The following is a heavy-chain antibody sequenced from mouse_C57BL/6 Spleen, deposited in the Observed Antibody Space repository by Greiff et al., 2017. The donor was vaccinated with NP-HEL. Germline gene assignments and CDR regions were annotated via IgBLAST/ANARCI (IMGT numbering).Heavy chain of an antibody. CDR1: GYTFTSYW. D-gene: IGHD1-1*01. V-gene: IGHV1-55*01. CDR2: IYPGSGST. J-gene: IGHJ1*03. CDR3: ARGDGSSYYWYFDV. Sequence: QVQLQQPGAELVKPGASVKMSCKASGYTFTSYWITWVKQRPGPGLEWIGDIYPGSGSTNYNEKFKSKATLTVDTSSSTAYMQLSSLTSEDSAVYYCARGDGSSYYWYFDVWGTGTTVTVSS.